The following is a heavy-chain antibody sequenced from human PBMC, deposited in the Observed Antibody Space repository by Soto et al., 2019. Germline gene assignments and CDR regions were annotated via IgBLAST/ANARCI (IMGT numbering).Heavy chain of an antibody. D-gene: IGHD5-18*01. CDR2: INPNSGGT. CDR1: GYTFTDYY. CDR3: ARQDGYSYGYYFVY. Sequence: ASVKVPCKASGYTFTDYYMHWVRQAPGQGLEWMGWINPNSGGTNYAQKFQGWVTMTRDTSISTAYMELSRLRSDDTAVYYCARQDGYSYGYYFVYWGQGTLVTVSS. J-gene: IGHJ4*02. V-gene: IGHV1-2*04.